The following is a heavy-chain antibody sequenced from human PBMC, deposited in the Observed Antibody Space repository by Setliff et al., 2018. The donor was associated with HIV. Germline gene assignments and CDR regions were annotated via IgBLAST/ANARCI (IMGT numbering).Heavy chain of an antibody. J-gene: IGHJ2*01. CDR3: ARETNASGSLTAYWYFDL. CDR2: IYNSGST. V-gene: IGHV4-30-4*08. D-gene: IGHD3-10*01. CDR1: GGSISSGDYY. Sequence: PSETLSLTCTVSGGSISSGDYYWTWIRQPPGKGLEWIGYIYNSGSTYYEPSLRGRVTISIDRSKNQFSLKLNSVTAADTAVYYCARETNASGSLTAYWYFDLWVPG.